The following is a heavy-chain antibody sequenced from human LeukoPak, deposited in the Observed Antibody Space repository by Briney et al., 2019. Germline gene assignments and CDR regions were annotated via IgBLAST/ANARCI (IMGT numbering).Heavy chain of an antibody. CDR1: GFTFSSYA. CDR3: AKGEKWIRFPYYFDY. CDR2: ISGSGGST. D-gene: IGHD5-12*01. Sequence: GGSLRLSCAASGFTFSSYAMSWVRQAPGKGLEWVSDISGSGGSTYCADSVKGRFTISRDNSKNTLYLQMNSLRAEDTAVYYCAKGEKWIRFPYYFDYWGQGTLVTVSS. V-gene: IGHV3-23*01. J-gene: IGHJ4*02.